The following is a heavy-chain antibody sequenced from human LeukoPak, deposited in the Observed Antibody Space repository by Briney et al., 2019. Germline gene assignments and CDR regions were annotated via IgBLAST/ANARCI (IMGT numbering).Heavy chain of an antibody. D-gene: IGHD2-15*01. Sequence: AGGSLRLSCAASGFTFSSYWMHWVRQAPGKGLVGVSRINSDGSSTSYGDSVKGRFTISRDNAKNTLYLQRNSLRAEDTAVYYCARDKQTSVVALPDYWGQGTLVTVSS. V-gene: IGHV3-74*01. CDR2: INSDGSST. CDR1: GFTFSSYW. CDR3: ARDKQTSVVALPDY. J-gene: IGHJ4*02.